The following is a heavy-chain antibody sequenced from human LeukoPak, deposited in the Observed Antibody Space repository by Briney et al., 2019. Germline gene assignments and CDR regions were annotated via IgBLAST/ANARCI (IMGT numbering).Heavy chain of an antibody. CDR2: LSYDETNK. J-gene: IGHJ4*02. Sequence: GGSLRLSCAASVFTFSVYAMYWVRQAPGKGLEWVAVLSYDETNKYYTDSVRGRFTISRDNSKNTVYLQMNSLKVKNMAVYIRARDSGYCARASCYVRYWGQGTLVTVSS. D-gene: IGHD2-15*01. V-gene: IGHV3-30*04. CDR1: VFTFSVYA. CDR3: ARDSGYCARASCYVRY.